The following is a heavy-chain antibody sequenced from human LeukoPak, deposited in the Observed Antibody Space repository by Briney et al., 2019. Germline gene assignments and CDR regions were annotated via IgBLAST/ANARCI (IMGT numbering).Heavy chain of an antibody. Sequence: GRSLRLSCAASGFTFSTYGMHWVRQAPGKGLEWISYISSTSSTIYYADSVKGRFTISRDNAKNSLYLQMNSLRAEDTAVYSCARVEGTRFDYWGQGTLVTVSS. J-gene: IGHJ4*02. CDR2: ISSTSSTI. V-gene: IGHV3-48*04. D-gene: IGHD1-1*01. CDR3: ARVEGTRFDY. CDR1: GFTFSTYG.